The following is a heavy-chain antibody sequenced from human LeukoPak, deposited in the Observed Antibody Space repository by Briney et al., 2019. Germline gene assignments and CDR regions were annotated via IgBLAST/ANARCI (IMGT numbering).Heavy chain of an antibody. CDR2: INPNSGGT. V-gene: IGHV1-2*02. Sequence: ASVRVSCKASGYNFYGYFIHWVPQAPGLGLEWMGWINPNSGGTNYAQQFQGRVTMTRDTSSSIVYMELSSLGSDDTAMYYCARPAVVPSPMDLEYWGQGTLVSVSS. CDR1: GYNFYGYF. J-gene: IGHJ4*02. CDR3: ARPAVVPSPMDLEY. D-gene: IGHD2-2*01.